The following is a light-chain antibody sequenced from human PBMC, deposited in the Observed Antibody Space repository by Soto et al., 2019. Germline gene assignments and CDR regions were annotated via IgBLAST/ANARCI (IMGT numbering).Light chain of an antibody. CDR3: QSYDSSLSVYV. Sequence: QSVLTQPPSVSGAPGQRVTISCTGSSSNIGAGYDVHWYQQLPGTAPKLLIYGNSNRPTGVPDRFSGSKSGTSASLAITGLVAEDEADYYCQSYDSSLSVYVFGPGTKLTVL. CDR1: SSNIGAGYD. J-gene: IGLJ1*01. V-gene: IGLV1-40*01. CDR2: GNS.